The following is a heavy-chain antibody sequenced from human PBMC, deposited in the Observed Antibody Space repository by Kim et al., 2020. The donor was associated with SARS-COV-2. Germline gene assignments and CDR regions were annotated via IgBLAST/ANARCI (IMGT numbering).Heavy chain of an antibody. J-gene: IGHJ5*02. CDR3: ARELRRNNWFDP. V-gene: IGHV3-30*04. CDR1: GFTFSSYA. Sequence: GGSLRPSCAASGFTFSSYAMHWVRQAPGKGLEWVAVISYDGSNKYYADSVKGRFTISRDNSKNTLYLQMNSLRAEDTAVYYCARELRRNNWFDPWGQGTLVTGSS. CDR2: ISYDGSNK.